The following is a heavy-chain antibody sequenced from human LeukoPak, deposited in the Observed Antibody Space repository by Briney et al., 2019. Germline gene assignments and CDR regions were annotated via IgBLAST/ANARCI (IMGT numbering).Heavy chain of an antibody. D-gene: IGHD1-14*01. Sequence: GRSLRLSCAASGFTFRSYGMHGVRQAPCKGLEWVAVISYDGSNKYYADSVKGRFTISRDNSKNTLYLQMNSLRAEDTAVYYCAKSNPEFDYWGQGTLVTVSS. CDR1: GFTFRSYG. J-gene: IGHJ4*02. V-gene: IGHV3-30*18. CDR2: ISYDGSNK. CDR3: AKSNPEFDY.